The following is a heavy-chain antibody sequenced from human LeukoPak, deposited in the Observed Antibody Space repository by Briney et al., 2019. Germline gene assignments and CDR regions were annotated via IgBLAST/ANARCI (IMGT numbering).Heavy chain of an antibody. D-gene: IGHD5-24*01. CDR3: AKDLRWGFDY. CDR2: LSGSGSTT. CDR1: GFAFSTYG. V-gene: IGHV3-23*01. Sequence: QSGGSLRLSCAASGFAFSTYGMSWVRQAPGKGLEWVSALSGSGSTTYYADSVKGRFTISRDNSRNTLYLQMNSLRAEDTAVYYCAKDLRWGFDYWGQGTLVTVSS. J-gene: IGHJ4*02.